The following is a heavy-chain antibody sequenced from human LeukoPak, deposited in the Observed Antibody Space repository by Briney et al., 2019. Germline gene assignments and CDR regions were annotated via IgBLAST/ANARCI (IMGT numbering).Heavy chain of an antibody. Sequence: GGSLRLSCAASGFTFSSCAMSWVRQAPGKGLEWVSSISSSSSYIYYADSVKGRFTISRDNSKNTLYLQMNSLRAEDTAVYYCARLYSSSWYEKYYFDYWGQGTLVTVSS. J-gene: IGHJ4*02. CDR3: ARLYSSSWYEKYYFDY. CDR1: GFTFSSCA. CDR2: ISSSSSYI. D-gene: IGHD6-13*01. V-gene: IGHV3-21*01.